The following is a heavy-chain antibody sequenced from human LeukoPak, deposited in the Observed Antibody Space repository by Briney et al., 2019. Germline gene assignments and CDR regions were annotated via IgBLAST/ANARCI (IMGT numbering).Heavy chain of an antibody. J-gene: IGHJ4*02. CDR3: ARRTAAAGFFDY. CDR2: IYHSGST. V-gene: IGHV4-30-2*05. Sequence: SQTLSLTCTVSGGSISSGGYYWSWIRQPPGKGLEWIGYIYHSGSTYYNPSLKSRVTISVDTSKNQFSLKLSSVTAADTAVYYCARRTAAAGFFDYWGQGTLVTVSS. D-gene: IGHD6-13*01. CDR1: GGSISSGGYY.